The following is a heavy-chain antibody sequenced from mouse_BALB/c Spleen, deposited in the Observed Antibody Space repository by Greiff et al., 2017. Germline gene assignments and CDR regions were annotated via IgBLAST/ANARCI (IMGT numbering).Heavy chain of an antibody. CDR1: GFSLTRYG. J-gene: IGHJ3*01. CDR2: IWAGGST. CDR3: AREGIYYDYDGPFAY. D-gene: IGHD2-4*01. Sequence: LVAPSQSLSITCTVSGFSLTRYGVHWVRQPPGKGLEWLGVIWAGGSTNYNSALMSRLSISKDNSKSQVFLKMNSLQTDDTAMYYCAREGIYYDYDGPFAYWGQGTLVTVSA. V-gene: IGHV2-9*02.